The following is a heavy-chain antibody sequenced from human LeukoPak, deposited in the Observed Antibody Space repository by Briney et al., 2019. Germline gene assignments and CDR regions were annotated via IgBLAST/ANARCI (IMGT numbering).Heavy chain of an antibody. D-gene: IGHD1-26*01. Sequence: SETLSLTCTVSGASISSSYWSWIRQPPGKGLEWIGYIYHSGSTYYNPSLKSRVTISVDRSKNQFSLKLSSVTAADTAVYYCARGEGRWELLKNWFDPWGQGTLVTVSS. CDR3: ARGEGRWELLKNWFDP. CDR1: GASISSSY. V-gene: IGHV4-59*12. J-gene: IGHJ5*02. CDR2: IYHSGST.